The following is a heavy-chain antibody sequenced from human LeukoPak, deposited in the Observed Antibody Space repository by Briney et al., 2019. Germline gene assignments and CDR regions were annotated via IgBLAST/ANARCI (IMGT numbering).Heavy chain of an antibody. D-gene: IGHD6-13*01. Sequence: GGSLRLSCAASGFTFSSYAMHWVRQAPGKGLEWVAVISYDGSNKYYADSVRGRFTISRDNAKNSLHLQMHSLRAEDTAVYYCATIKGAPSSSWYRYWGQGTLVTVSS. CDR1: GFTFSSYA. J-gene: IGHJ4*02. V-gene: IGHV3-30-3*01. CDR2: ISYDGSNK. CDR3: ATIKGAPSSSWYRY.